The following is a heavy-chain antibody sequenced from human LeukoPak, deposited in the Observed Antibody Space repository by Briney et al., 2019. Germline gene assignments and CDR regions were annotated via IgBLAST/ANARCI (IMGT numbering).Heavy chain of an antibody. D-gene: IGHD1-26*01. CDR1: GFTFSSYW. Sequence: PGGSLRLSCAASGFTFSSYWMHWVRQAPGKGLVWVSRINSDGSSTSYADSVKGRFTISRDNAKNTLYLKMNSLRAEDTAVYYCARGDGWELLRGLDYWGQGTLVTVSS. J-gene: IGHJ4*02. CDR3: ARGDGWELLRGLDY. CDR2: INSDGSST. V-gene: IGHV3-74*01.